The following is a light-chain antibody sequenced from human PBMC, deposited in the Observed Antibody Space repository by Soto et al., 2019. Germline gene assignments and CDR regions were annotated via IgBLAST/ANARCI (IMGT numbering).Light chain of an antibody. CDR2: GAS. CDR3: QQYNNWPRT. Sequence: EIVMTQSPATLSVSPGERATLSCRASQSVSSNLAWYQQRPGQAPRLLIYGASTRATGIPARFSGSGSGTEFTLTISSLQSEDFAGYHCQQYNNWPRTFGQGTKVDIK. J-gene: IGKJ1*01. V-gene: IGKV3-15*01. CDR1: QSVSSN.